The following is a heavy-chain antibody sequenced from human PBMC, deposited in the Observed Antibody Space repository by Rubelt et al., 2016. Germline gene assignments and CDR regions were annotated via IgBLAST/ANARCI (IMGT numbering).Heavy chain of an antibody. CDR1: GFTFTNAW. J-gene: IGHJ5*02. Sequence: EVQLVESGGGFVKPGGSLSLSCVASGFTFTNAWMNWFREAPGKGPEWVGRIKSKKDGGTTDYAAPVRGRFTISRDDSKNTVYVQMNSLKTEDTAVYYCATGPSWGQGALVTVSS. V-gene: IGHV3-15*07. CDR3: ATGPS. CDR2: IKSKKDGGTT.